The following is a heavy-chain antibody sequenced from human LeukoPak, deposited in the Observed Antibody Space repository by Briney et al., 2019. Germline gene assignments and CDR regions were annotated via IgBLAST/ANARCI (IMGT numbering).Heavy chain of an antibody. Sequence: SQTLSLTCTVSGGSISSGSYHWSWIRQHPGKGLEWIGYIYYTGSTYYNPSLKSRVTISVDTSKNQFSLKLSSVTAADTAVYYCARVRGYSGYDFEYWGQGTLVTVSS. D-gene: IGHD5-12*01. V-gene: IGHV4-31*03. CDR2: IYYTGST. CDR3: ARVRGYSGYDFEY. J-gene: IGHJ4*02. CDR1: GGSISSGSYH.